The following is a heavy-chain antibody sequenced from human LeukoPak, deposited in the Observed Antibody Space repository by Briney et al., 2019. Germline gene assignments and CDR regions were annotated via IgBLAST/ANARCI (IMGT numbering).Heavy chain of an antibody. Sequence: GGSLRLSCAASGFTFSTYWMNWVRQAPGKRLEWVANINQDGSEKYYVDSVKGRFTISRDNAKNSLYLHMNSLRAEDTAVYYCANSGSYFDYWGQGTLVTVSS. J-gene: IGHJ4*02. V-gene: IGHV3-7*02. CDR3: ANSGSYFDY. D-gene: IGHD1-26*01. CDR1: GFTFSTYW. CDR2: INQDGSEK.